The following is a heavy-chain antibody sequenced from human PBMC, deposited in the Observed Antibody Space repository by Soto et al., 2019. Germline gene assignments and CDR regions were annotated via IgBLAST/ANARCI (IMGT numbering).Heavy chain of an antibody. J-gene: IGHJ6*02. CDR1: GFTFPRFG. CDR2: ITYEGSQI. D-gene: IGHD7-27*01. CDR3: AKGRGEMNWANYYGLDV. V-gene: IGHV3-30*18. Sequence: QVQLVESGGGVVQPGRSLRLSGAASGFTFPRFGMHWVRQAPGKGLEWVALITYEGSQIYYADAVKGRFTISRDNGDNTLSLQMDNLRTEDTATYFCAKGRGEMNWANYYGLDVWGQGTTVTVSS.